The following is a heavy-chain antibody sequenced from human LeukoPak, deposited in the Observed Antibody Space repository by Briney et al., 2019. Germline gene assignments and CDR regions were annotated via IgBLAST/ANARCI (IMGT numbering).Heavy chain of an antibody. V-gene: IGHV3-23*01. CDR3: AKAAYYYDSSGYYLFDY. CDR1: GFTFSSYA. J-gene: IGHJ4*02. CDR2: ISGSGGST. D-gene: IGHD3-22*01. Sequence: GGSLRLSCAASGFTFSSYAMSWVRQAPGKGLEWVSAISGSGGSTYYADSVKGRFTISRDNSKNTLYLQMNSLRAEDTAVYYCAKAAYYYDSSGYYLFDYWGQGTLVTVSS.